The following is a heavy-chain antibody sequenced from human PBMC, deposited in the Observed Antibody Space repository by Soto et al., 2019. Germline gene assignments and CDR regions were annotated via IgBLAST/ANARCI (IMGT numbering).Heavy chain of an antibody. CDR3: ARDPKYNWNYVDYYYGMDV. V-gene: IGHV1-18*04. D-gene: IGHD1-7*01. CDR2: ISAYNGNT. J-gene: IGHJ6*02. Sequence: ASVKVSCKASGYTFTSYGISWVRQAPGQGLEWMGWISAYNGNTNYAQKLQGRVTMTTDTSTSTAYTELRSLRSDDTAVYYCARDPKYNWNYVDYYYGMDVWGQGTTVTVSS. CDR1: GYTFTSYG.